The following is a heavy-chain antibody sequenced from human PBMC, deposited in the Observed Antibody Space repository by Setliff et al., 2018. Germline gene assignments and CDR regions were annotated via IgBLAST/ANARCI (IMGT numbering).Heavy chain of an antibody. V-gene: IGHV3-30*02. Sequence: PGGSLRLSCAASGFTFSSYGMHWVRQAPGKGLEWVAFIRYDGSNKYYADSVKGRFTISRDNSKNTLYLQMNSLRAEDTAVYYCAKDTGRQQLVKGYFDYWGQGTLVTVSS. CDR2: IRYDGSNK. CDR3: AKDTGRQQLVKGYFDY. D-gene: IGHD6-13*01. CDR1: GFTFSSYG. J-gene: IGHJ4*02.